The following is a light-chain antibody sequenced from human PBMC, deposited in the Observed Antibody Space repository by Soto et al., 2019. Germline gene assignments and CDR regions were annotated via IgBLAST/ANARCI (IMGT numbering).Light chain of an antibody. CDR1: QSVSSNY. V-gene: IGKV3D-7*01. Sequence: ERATLSCRASQSVSSNYLAWYQQKPGQTPKVLIYRASTRATGIPDRFSGSGSGTDFTLTISSLQAEDVAVYYCQQFLYLPPTFGGGTKVDIK. J-gene: IGKJ4*01. CDR3: QQFLYLPPT. CDR2: RAS.